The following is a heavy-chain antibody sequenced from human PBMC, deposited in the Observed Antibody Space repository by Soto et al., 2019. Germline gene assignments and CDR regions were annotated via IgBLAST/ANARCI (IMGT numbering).Heavy chain of an antibody. CDR3: ARDVVATIFGGSYYYDYGMDV. CDR2: ISYDGSNK. J-gene: IGHJ6*02. D-gene: IGHD5-12*01. Sequence: QVQLVESGGGVVQPGRSLRLSCAASGFTFSSYAMHWVRQAPGKGLEWVAVISYDGSNKYYADSVKGRFTISRDNSKNTLYLQKNSLRAEDTAVYYCARDVVATIFGGSYYYDYGMDVWGQGTTVTVSS. V-gene: IGHV3-30-3*01. CDR1: GFTFSSYA.